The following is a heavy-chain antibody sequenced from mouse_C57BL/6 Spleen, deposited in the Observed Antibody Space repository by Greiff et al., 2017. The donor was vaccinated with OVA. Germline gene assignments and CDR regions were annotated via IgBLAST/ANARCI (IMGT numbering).Heavy chain of an antibody. CDR3: ARERNLEDAMDY. J-gene: IGHJ4*01. Sequence: EVKVVESGGDLVKPGGSLKLSCAASGFTFSSYGMSWVRQTPDKRLEWVATISSGGSYTYYPDSVKGRFTISRDNAKNTLYLQMSSLKSEDTAMYYCARERNLEDAMDYWGQGTSVTVSS. CDR2: ISSGGSYT. V-gene: IGHV5-6*01. CDR1: GFTFSSYG.